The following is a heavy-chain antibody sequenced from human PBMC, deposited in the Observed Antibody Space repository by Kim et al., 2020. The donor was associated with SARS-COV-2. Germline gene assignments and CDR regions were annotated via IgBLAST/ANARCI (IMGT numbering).Heavy chain of an antibody. CDR1: GGSFSGYY. V-gene: IGHV4-34*01. J-gene: IGHJ4*02. CDR2: INHSGST. CDR3: ARGGGVLRYFDWLFPIDY. Sequence: SETLSLTCAVYGGSFSGYYWSWIRQPPGKGLEWIGEINHSGSTNYNPSLKSRVTISVDTSKNQFSLKLSSVTAADTAVYYCARGGGVLRYFDWLFPIDYWGQGTLVTVSS. D-gene: IGHD3-9*01.